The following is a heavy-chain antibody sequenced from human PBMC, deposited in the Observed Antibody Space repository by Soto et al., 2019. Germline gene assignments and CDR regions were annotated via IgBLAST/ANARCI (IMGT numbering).Heavy chain of an antibody. J-gene: IGHJ5*02. D-gene: IGHD1-7*01. CDR1: GYTFIGYY. CDR3: TRDAGGTTPWGWVDP. V-gene: IGHV1-2*02. CDR2: MNPRSRDT. Sequence: GASVKASCKTSGYTFIGYYMHWVRQAPGQGLEWMGWMNPRSRDTNYGQKFQGRVTMTRDASFTTAYMELRRLKSDDTTLYFCTRDAGGTTPWGWVDPWGQRTLDTVSS.